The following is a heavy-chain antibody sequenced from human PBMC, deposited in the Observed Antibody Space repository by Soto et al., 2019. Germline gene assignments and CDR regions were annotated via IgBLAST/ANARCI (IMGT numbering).Heavy chain of an antibody. D-gene: IGHD1-26*01. CDR1: GFTFCYYW. CDR2: IHSDGSST. Sequence: GSLRLSCAASGFTFCYYWMHWVRQAPGKGLVWVSRIHSDGSSTTYADSVKGRFTISRDNARNTVYLQMNSLRVEDTAVYYCARGDRGAFDIWGQGTVVTVSS. CDR3: ARGDRGAFDI. V-gene: IGHV3-74*01. J-gene: IGHJ3*02.